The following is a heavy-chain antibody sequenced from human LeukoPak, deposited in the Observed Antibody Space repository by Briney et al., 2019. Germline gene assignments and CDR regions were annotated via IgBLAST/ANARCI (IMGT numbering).Heavy chain of an antibody. CDR2: ISTTSSTL. V-gene: IGHV3-48*01. D-gene: IGHD1-26*01. Sequence: GGSLRLSCAASGFTFSSYIMNWVRQAPGKGLEWVSYISTTSSTLYYADSVKGRFTISRDNAKSSLYLQMNSLRAEDTAVYYCARQVREWELSFDYWGQGTLVTVSS. J-gene: IGHJ4*02. CDR1: GFTFSSYI. CDR3: ARQVREWELSFDY.